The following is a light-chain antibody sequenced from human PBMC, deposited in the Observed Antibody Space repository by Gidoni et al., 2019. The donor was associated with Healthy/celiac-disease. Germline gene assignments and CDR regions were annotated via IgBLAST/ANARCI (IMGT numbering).Light chain of an antibody. CDR3: SSYTSSSVWV. V-gene: IGLV2-14*03. CDR2: DVS. CDR1: SSDVGGYNY. Sequence: QSALTQPASVSGSPGQSITISCTGTSSDVGGYNYVSWYQQHPGKAPKLMIYDVSNRPSGVSNRFSGSKSGNTASLTISGLQAEDEADHYCSSYTSSSVWVFGGGTKLTGL. J-gene: IGLJ3*02.